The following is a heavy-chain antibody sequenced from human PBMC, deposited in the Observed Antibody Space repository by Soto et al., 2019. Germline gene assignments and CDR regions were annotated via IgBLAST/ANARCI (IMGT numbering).Heavy chain of an antibody. CDR2: INHSGST. Sequence: ETLSLTCPVYGGSFSGYYWSWIRQPPGKGLEWIGEINHSGSTNYNPSLKSRVTITVDTSKNQFSLKLSSVTAADTVVYYCARGGVSYYDFWSGYYRYYFDYWGQGTLVTVSS. V-gene: IGHV4-34*01. CDR1: GGSFSGYY. D-gene: IGHD3-3*01. J-gene: IGHJ4*02. CDR3: ARGGVSYYDFWSGYYRYYFDY.